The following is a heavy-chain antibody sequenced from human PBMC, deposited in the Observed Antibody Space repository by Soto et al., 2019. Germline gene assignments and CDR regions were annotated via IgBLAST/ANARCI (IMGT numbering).Heavy chain of an antibody. D-gene: IGHD6-6*01. Sequence: ASVKVSCKASGYTFTSYGISWVRQAPGQGLEWMGWISAYNGNTNYAQKLQGRVTMTTDTSTSTAYMELRSLRSDDTAVYYCARGMYSSSSRDIAAAGPARDWGQGTLVTVPS. CDR1: GYTFTSYG. V-gene: IGHV1-18*04. CDR2: ISAYNGNT. J-gene: IGHJ4*02. CDR3: ARGMYSSSSRDIAAAGPARD.